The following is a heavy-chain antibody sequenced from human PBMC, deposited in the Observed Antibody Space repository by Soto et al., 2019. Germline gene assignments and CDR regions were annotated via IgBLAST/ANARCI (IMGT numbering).Heavy chain of an antibody. J-gene: IGHJ6*02. Sequence: SETLSLTCSVSGGSMNDVTHYWAWIRQTPGKGLEWIATTYYTGSTHYNSSLKSRATISVDTSQNQFSLELTSVTAADTAVYHCASARYFGVDVWGHGTTVTVSS. CDR3: ASARYFGVDV. CDR1: GGSMNDVTHY. CDR2: TYYTGST. D-gene: IGHD5-18*01. V-gene: IGHV4-39*01.